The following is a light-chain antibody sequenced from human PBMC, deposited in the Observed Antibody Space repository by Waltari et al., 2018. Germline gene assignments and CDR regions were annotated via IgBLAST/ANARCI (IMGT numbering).Light chain of an antibody. CDR3: QQYNEWPRT. CDR1: QSVSSN. V-gene: IGKV3-15*01. Sequence: EIVMTQSPATLSVSPGARAPLSCRASQSVSSNLAWYQQRPGQAPRLLIHGASTRATGIPARFSGSGSGTEFTLTISSLQSEDFAVYHCQQYNEWPRTFGQGTKVEIK. CDR2: GAS. J-gene: IGKJ1*01.